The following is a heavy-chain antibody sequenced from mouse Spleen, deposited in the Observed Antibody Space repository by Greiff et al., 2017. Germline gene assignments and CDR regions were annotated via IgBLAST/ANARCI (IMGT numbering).Heavy chain of an antibody. CDR1: GFTFSDYG. CDR3: ARRIYYDYLYAMDY. V-gene: IGHV5-17*01. Sequence: EVKLVESGGGLVKPGGSLKLSCAASGFTFSDYGMHWVRQAPEKGLEWFAYISSGSSTIYYADTVKGRFTISRDNAKNTLFLQMTSLRSEDTAMYYCARRIYYDYLYAMDYWGQGTSVTVSS. CDR2: ISSGSSTI. D-gene: IGHD2-4*01. J-gene: IGHJ4*01.